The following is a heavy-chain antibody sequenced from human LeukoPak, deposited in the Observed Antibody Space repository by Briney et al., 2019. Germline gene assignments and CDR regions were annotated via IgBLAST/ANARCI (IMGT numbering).Heavy chain of an antibody. CDR2: IIPIFGTA. CDR1: GGTFSSYA. V-gene: IGHV1-69*05. J-gene: IGHJ4*02. CDR3: ARAPASGSYGYYFDY. D-gene: IGHD1-26*01. Sequence: ASVKVSCKASGGTFSSYAISWVRQAPGLGLEWMGRIIPIFGTANYAQKFQGRVTITTDESTSTAYMELSSLRSEDTAVYYCARAPASGSYGYYFDYWGQGTLVTVSS.